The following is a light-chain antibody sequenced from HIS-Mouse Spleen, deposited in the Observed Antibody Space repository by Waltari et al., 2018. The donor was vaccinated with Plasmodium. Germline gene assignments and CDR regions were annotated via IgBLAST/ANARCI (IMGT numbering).Light chain of an antibody. CDR3: QQYGSSPIT. V-gene: IGKV3-20*01. CDR1: QSVRRSY. CDR2: GAS. J-gene: IGKJ5*01. Sequence: EIVLTQSPGTLSLSPGERATLSCRASQSVRRSYVAWYQQKPGQAPRLLILGASSRATGIPDRFSGSGSGTDFTLTISRLEPEDFAVYYCQQYGSSPITFGQGTRLEIK.